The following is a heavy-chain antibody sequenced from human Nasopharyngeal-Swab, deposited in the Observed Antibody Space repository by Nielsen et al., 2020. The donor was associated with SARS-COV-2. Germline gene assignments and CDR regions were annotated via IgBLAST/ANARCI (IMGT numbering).Heavy chain of an antibody. D-gene: IGHD3-3*01. V-gene: IGHV4-39*07. J-gene: IGHJ6*02. CDR2: ISYSGST. CDR3: ASGGVNANTIFGVVIPPLWYYYGMDV. Sequence: RQAPGKVLEWFGSISYSGSTYYNPSLKSRVTISVDTSKNQFSLKLSSVPAADTAVYYCASGGVNANTIFGVVIPPLWYYYGMDVWGQGTTVTVSS.